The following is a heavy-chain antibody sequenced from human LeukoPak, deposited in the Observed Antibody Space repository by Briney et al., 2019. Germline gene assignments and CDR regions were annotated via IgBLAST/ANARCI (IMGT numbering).Heavy chain of an antibody. V-gene: IGHV3-30*02. CDR1: GFTFSSYG. J-gene: IGHJ4*02. Sequence: PGGSLRLSCAASGFTFSSYGMHRVRQAPGKGLEWVAFIRYDGSNKYYADSVKGRFTISRDNSKNTLYLQMNSLRAEDTAVYYCASQMSTIFGVVTPFDYWGQGTLVTVSS. D-gene: IGHD3-3*01. CDR2: IRYDGSNK. CDR3: ASQMSTIFGVVTPFDY.